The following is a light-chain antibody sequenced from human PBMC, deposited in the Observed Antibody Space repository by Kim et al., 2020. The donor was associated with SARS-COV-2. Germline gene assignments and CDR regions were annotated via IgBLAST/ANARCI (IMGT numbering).Light chain of an antibody. V-gene: IGKV3-20*01. J-gene: IGKJ1*01. CDR3: QQYGSSPRT. CDR1: RSVSSSC. Sequence: SPGERATLSCRASRSVSSSCLAWYQQKPGQAPRLLIYGASGRATGIPDRFSGSGSGTDFTLTISRLEPEDFAVYYCQQYGSSPRTFGQGTKVEIK. CDR2: GAS.